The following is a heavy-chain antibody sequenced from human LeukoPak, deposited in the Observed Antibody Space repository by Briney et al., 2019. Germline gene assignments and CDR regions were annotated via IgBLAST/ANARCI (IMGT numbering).Heavy chain of an antibody. V-gene: IGHV3-21*01. D-gene: IGHD2-2*01. CDR1: GFTFSSYS. CDR3: ARLRGCSSTSCLPPYYYYYYMDV. Sequence: GGSLRLSCAASGFTFSSYSMNWVRQAPGKGLEWVSSISSSSSYIYYADSVKGRFTISRDNAKNSLYLQMNSLRAEDMAVYYCARLRGCSSTSCLPPYYYYYYMDVWGKGTTVTVSS. CDR2: ISSSSSYI. J-gene: IGHJ6*03.